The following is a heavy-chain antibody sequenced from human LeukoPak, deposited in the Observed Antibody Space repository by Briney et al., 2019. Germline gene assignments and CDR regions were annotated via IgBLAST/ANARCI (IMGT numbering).Heavy chain of an antibody. CDR2: IYYSGST. CDR3: ARACSGGSCYSTSYYYYYYMDV. D-gene: IGHD2-15*01. V-gene: IGHV4-59*01. J-gene: IGHJ6*03. CDR1: DGSISSYY. Sequence: SETLSLTCTVSDGSISSYYWSWIRQPPGKGLEWIGYIYYSGSTNYNPSLKSRATISVDTSKNQFSLKLSSVTAADTAVYYCARACSGGSCYSTSYYYYYYMDVWGKGTTVTVSS.